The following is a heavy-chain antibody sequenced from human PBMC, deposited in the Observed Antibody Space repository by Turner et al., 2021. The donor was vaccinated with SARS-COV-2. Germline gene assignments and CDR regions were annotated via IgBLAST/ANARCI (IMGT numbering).Heavy chain of an antibody. D-gene: IGHD4-4*01. Sequence: VRQAPGKGLEWVALIWYDGTNTYYADSVKGRFTISRDISQNTVFLQMHSLRPEDTAVYFCAKGLDDMTIVTPFDSWGQGTPVTVSS. CDR2: IWYDGTNT. J-gene: IGHJ4*02. V-gene: IGHV3-30*02. CDR3: AKGLDDMTIVTPFDS.